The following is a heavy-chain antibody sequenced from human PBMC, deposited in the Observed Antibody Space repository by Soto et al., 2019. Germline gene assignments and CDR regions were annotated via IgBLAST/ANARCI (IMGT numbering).Heavy chain of an antibody. CDR3: ARGPLSGLSGLGV. J-gene: IGHJ6*02. Sequence: QAQLLQSGAEVKKPGASVRISCKASGYPFVNYAIHWVRQAPGEGLQWMGYIYAGNANTRYSQKSQSRLTPSRDIAASTVYMDLTRLTSEDTAVYYCARGPLSGLSGLGVWGQGTTVTVSS. CDR1: GYPFVNYA. CDR2: IYAGNANT. V-gene: IGHV1-3*01. D-gene: IGHD3-10*01.